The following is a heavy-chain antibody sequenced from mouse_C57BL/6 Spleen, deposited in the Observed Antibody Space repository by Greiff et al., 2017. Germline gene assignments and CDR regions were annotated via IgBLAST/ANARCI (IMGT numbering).Heavy chain of an antibody. CDR2: ISYDGSN. J-gene: IGHJ3*01. CDR1: GYSITSGYY. D-gene: IGHD1-1*01. V-gene: IGHV3-6*01. CDR3: ARDHYYGSSYTLFAY. Sequence: ESGPGLVKPSQSLSLTCSVTGYSITSGYYWNWIRQFPGNKLEWMGYISYDGSNNYNPSLKNRISITRDTSKNQFFLKLNSVTTEDTATYYCARDHYYGSSYTLFAYWGQGTLVTVSA.